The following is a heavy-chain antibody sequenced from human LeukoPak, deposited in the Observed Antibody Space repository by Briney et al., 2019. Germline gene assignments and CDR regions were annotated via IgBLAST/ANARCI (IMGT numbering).Heavy chain of an antibody. CDR1: GFTVSSNY. CDR2: ISAGGST. J-gene: IGHJ5*02. V-gene: IGHV3-53*01. Sequence: GGSLRLSCAASGFTVSSNYMSWVRQAPGKGLEWVSVISAGGSTYYADSVKGRFTFSRDNSKNTLYLQMNSLRAEDTAVYYCARGFNRGFDPWGQGTLVTVSS. D-gene: IGHD1-14*01. CDR3: ARGFNRGFDP.